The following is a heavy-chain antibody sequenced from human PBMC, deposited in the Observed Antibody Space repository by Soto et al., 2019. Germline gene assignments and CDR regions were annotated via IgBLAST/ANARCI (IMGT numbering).Heavy chain of an antibody. CDR2: ISGSGGST. CDR3: ASLAARLPFDY. D-gene: IGHD6-6*01. CDR1: GFTFSSYA. J-gene: IGHJ4*02. Sequence: EVQLLEYGGGLVQPGGYLRLSCAASGFTFSSYAMSWVRQAPGKGLEWVSAISGSGGSTYYADSVKGRFTISRDNSKKSLYLQINSLRAEDTAVYYCASLAARLPFDYWGQGTLVTVSS. V-gene: IGHV3-23*01.